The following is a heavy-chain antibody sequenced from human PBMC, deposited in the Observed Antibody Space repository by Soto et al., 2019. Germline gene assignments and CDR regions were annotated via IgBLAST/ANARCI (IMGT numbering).Heavy chain of an antibody. CDR2: IKSKTDGGTT. CDR1: GFTFSNAW. CDR3: TTLARVVVVAATAPGKNQNWFDP. J-gene: IGHJ5*02. D-gene: IGHD2-15*01. Sequence: GGSLRLSCAASGFTFSNAWMNWVRQAPGKGLEWVGRIKSKTDGGTTDYAAPVKGRFTISRHDSKNKLYRQMNSLKTEDTAVYYCTTLARVVVVAATAPGKNQNWFDPWGQGTLVTVSS. V-gene: IGHV3-15*07.